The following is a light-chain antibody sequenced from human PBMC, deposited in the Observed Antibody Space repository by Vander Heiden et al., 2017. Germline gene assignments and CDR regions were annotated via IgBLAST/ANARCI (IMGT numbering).Light chain of an antibody. Sequence: IVLTQSPGTLTLSPGERATLSCRASQSVTSSFLAWYLQKPGLAPRLLIYGASSRATGVPDRFSGSGSGTDFTLPISRRVPEDFAVYYCQQYGSSPPFTFGQGTKLEIK. J-gene: IGKJ2*01. CDR2: GAS. CDR3: QQYGSSPPFT. CDR1: QSVTSSF. V-gene: IGKV3-20*01.